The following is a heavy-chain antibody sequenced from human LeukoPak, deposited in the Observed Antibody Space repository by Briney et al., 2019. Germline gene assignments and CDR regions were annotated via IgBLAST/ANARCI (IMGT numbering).Heavy chain of an antibody. CDR1: GYTFTGYY. D-gene: IGHD3-3*01. CDR2: LNPLNGGT. CDR3: ARVPRSSYGKNGFYFLDY. V-gene: IGHV1-2*02. J-gene: IGHJ4*02. Sequence: GASVKVSCKASGYTFTGYYIYWVRQAPGQGLEWMGWLNPLNGGTNFAQNFQGRVSMTRDTSISTAYMELSRLRSDDTAMYFCARVPRSSYGKNGFYFLDYWGQGTLVTVSS.